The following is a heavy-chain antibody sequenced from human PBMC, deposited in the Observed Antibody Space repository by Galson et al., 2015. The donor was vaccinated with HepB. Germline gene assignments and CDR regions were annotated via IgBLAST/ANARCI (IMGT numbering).Heavy chain of an antibody. CDR2: MSNDGSNK. J-gene: IGHJ4*02. CDR1: GFTFSNYA. V-gene: IGHV3-30-3*01. Sequence: SLRLSCAASGFTFSNYAMHWVRQASGKGLEWVAVMSNDGSNKHYADSVKGRFTISRDNSKNTLSLQMNSLRAEDTAVYYCARGGDFSWNYFDYWGQGTLVTASS. CDR3: ARGGDFSWNYFDY. D-gene: IGHD6-13*01.